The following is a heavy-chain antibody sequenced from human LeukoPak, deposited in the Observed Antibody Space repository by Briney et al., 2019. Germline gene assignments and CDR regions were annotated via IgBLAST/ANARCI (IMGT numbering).Heavy chain of an antibody. D-gene: IGHD3-3*01. V-gene: IGHV3-30*02. J-gene: IGHJ4*02. Sequence: TGGSLRLSCAASGFTLSSYWMSWVRQAPGKGLEWVAFIRYDGSNKYYADSVKGRFTISRDNSKNTLYLQMNSLRAEDTAVYYCAKRYYDFWSGPYWFDYWGQGTLVTVSS. CDR1: GFTLSSYW. CDR2: IRYDGSNK. CDR3: AKRYYDFWSGPYWFDY.